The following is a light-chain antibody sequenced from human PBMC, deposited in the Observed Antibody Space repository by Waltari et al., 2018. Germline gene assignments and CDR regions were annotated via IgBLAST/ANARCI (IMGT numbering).Light chain of an antibody. CDR2: QNR. CDR3: QTWDRGTPI. Sequence: SYELTQPPSVSVSPGQTATISCSDDKSGYGFASWYQQKPGQSPALLIYQNRRRPLVVPERFSGSKSGNTATLTISGTQAMDEADYYCQTWDRGTPIFGGGTKLTVL. V-gene: IGLV3-1*01. J-gene: IGLJ2*01. CDR1: KSGYGF.